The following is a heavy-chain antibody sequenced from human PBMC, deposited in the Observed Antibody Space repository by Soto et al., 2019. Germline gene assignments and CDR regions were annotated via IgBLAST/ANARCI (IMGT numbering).Heavy chain of an antibody. D-gene: IGHD5-12*01. Sequence: GGSLRLSCAASGFTFSDYWMTWVRQAPGQGLEWVANINRDGDEENYVHSVKGRFTISRDNAKNSLSLHLSSLRADDTAVYYCARDLRGGYNSFDYWGQGALVTVSS. CDR2: INRDGDEE. J-gene: IGHJ4*02. CDR3: ARDLRGGYNSFDY. CDR1: GFTFSDYW. V-gene: IGHV3-7*03.